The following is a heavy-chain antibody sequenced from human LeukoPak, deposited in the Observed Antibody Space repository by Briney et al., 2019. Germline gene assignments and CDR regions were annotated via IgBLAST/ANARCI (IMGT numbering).Heavy chain of an antibody. CDR2: ISYDGSNK. D-gene: IGHD3-22*01. J-gene: IGHJ4*02. CDR3: ARGSITMIVGPYYFDY. CDR1: GFTFGSYA. V-gene: IGHV3-30-3*01. Sequence: PGGSLRLSCAASGFTFGSYAMHWVRQAPGKGLEWVAVISYDGSNKYYADSVKGRFTISRDNSKNTLYLQMNSLRAEDTAVYYCARGSITMIVGPYYFDYWGQGTLVTVSS.